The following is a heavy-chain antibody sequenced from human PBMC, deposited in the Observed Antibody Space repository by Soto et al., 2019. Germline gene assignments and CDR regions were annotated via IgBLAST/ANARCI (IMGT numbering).Heavy chain of an antibody. V-gene: IGHV3-9*01. D-gene: IGHD2-15*01. J-gene: IGHJ4*02. CDR3: AKELLLTGYCSGGSCYSPFGLDY. CDR1: GFTFDDYA. CDR2: ISWNSGSI. Sequence: EVQLVESGGGLVQPGRSLRLSCAASGFTFDDYAMHWVRQAPGKGLEWVSGISWNSGSIGYADSVKGRFTISRDNAKNSLYLQMNSLRAEDTALYYCAKELLLTGYCSGGSCYSPFGLDYWGQGTLVTVSS.